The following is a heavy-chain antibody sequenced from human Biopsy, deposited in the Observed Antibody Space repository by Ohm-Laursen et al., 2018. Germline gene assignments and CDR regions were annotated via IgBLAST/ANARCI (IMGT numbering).Heavy chain of an antibody. CDR1: GGSFSDYG. D-gene: IGHD4-17*01. V-gene: IGHV1-69*06. CDR2: VIPISNTA. J-gene: IGHJ5*01. Sequence: SVKVSCKASGGSFSDYGLSWVRQAPGRGLEWMGRVIPISNTANYAQNFQDRLTITADRSTNTAYMELNSLRSEDTAVYFCATLTEDYGASPDSWGQGTLAVVSS. CDR3: ATLTEDYGASPDS.